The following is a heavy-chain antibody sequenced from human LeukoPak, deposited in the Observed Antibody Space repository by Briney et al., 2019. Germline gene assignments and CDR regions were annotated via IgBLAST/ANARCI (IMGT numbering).Heavy chain of an antibody. CDR2: ISGDAIYT. J-gene: IGHJ4*02. V-gene: IGHV3-23*01. D-gene: IGHD4-17*01. CDR1: GFRFSTYA. Sequence: GGSLRLSCSASGFRFSTYAMSWVRQAPGKGLQWVSAISGDAIYTYYLDSVKGRFTTSRDNSKNTLFLQMNSLRADDTAVYYCAKNYGTSRPFYDYWGQGIVVTVSS. CDR3: AKNYGTSRPFYDY.